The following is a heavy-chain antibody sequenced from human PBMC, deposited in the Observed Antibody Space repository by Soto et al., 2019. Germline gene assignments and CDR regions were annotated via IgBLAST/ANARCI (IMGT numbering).Heavy chain of an antibody. CDR2: ISWNSGSI. J-gene: IGHJ5*02. V-gene: IGHV3-9*01. D-gene: IGHD3-10*01. Sequence: PGGSLRLSCAASGFTFDDYAMHWVRQAPGKGLEWVSGISWNSGSIGYADSVKGRFTISRDNAKNSLYLQMNSLRAEDTALYYCAKDQSAWFMPMGDRFDPWGQGTLVTVSS. CDR1: GFTFDDYA. CDR3: AKDQSAWFMPMGDRFDP.